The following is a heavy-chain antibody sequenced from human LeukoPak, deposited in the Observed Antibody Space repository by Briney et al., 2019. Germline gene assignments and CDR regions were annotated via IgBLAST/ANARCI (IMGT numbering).Heavy chain of an antibody. D-gene: IGHD6-19*01. CDR1: GXTIFSY. J-gene: IGHJ3*02. Sequence: GSLRLSCAASGXTIFSYINWVRQAPGKGLEWVSVIYSGGGGITYYADSVKGRFTISRDNAKNSLYLQMNSLRAEDTAVYYCARDFPQPSSGWFENPGAAFDIWGQGTMVTVSS. V-gene: IGHV3-53*01. CDR3: ARDFPQPSSGWFENPGAAFDI. CDR2: IYSGGGGIT.